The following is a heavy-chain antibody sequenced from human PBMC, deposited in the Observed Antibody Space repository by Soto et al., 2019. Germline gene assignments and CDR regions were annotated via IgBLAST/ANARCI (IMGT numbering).Heavy chain of an antibody. CDR3: ARHRGGRIKITIVPGVMQAFDI. V-gene: IGHV4-34*01. CDR1: GGSFSGYY. D-gene: IGHD3-10*01. Sequence: QVQLQQWGAGLLKPSETLSLTCAVYGGSFSGYYWSWIRQPPGKGLEWIGEINHSGSTNDNPSLKLRVPLSVDTSKTQFSLKLSSVTAADEAVYYCARHRGGRIKITIVPGVMQAFDIWGQGTMVTVSS. CDR2: INHSGST. J-gene: IGHJ3*02.